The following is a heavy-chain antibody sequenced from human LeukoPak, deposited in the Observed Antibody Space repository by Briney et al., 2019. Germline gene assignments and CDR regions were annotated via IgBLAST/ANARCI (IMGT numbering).Heavy chain of an antibody. D-gene: IGHD2-2*01. CDR2: INHSGST. Sequence: PSETLSLTCAVYGGSFSGYYWSWIRQPPGKGLEWIGEINHSGSTNYNPSLKSRVTISVDTSKNQFSLKLSSVTAADTAVYYCARQPIGYCSSTSCYWWGQGTLVTVSS. J-gene: IGHJ4*02. V-gene: IGHV4-34*01. CDR3: ARQPIGYCSSTSCYW. CDR1: GGSFSGYY.